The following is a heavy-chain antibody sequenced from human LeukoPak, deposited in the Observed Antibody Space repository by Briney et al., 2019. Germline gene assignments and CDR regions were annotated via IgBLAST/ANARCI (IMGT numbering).Heavy chain of an antibody. J-gene: IGHJ4*02. CDR2: INNSGGST. Sequence: GGSLRLSCAASGLTFSNYGMSWVRQAPGKGLEWVSSINNSGGSTYYADSVKGRFTISRDNSKNTLYLQMNSLRAEDTAVYYCAKSDTPWGSWYYFDYWGQGTLVTVSS. CDR3: AKSDTPWGSWYYFDY. CDR1: GLTFSNYG. V-gene: IGHV3-23*01. D-gene: IGHD6-13*01.